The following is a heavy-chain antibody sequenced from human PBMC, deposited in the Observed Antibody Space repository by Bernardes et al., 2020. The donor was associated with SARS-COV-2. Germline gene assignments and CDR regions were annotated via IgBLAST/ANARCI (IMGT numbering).Heavy chain of an antibody. D-gene: IGHD6-13*01. V-gene: IGHV3-21*01. CDR3: ARDRSIAAAGIGFDYYGMDV. Sequence: SLSLAASGFTFSSNSKNWVRQAPGKGKEWVSSISSSSSYIYYADSVKGRFTISRDNAKNSLYLQMNSLRAEDTAVYYCARDRSIAAAGIGFDYYGMDVWGQGTTVTVS. J-gene: IGHJ6*02. CDR1: GFTFSSNS. CDR2: ISSSSSYI.